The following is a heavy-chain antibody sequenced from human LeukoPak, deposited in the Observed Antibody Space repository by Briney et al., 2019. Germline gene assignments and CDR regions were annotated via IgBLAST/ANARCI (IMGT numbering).Heavy chain of an antibody. V-gene: IGHV4-30-2*01. D-gene: IGHD2-21*01. Sequence: SETLSLTCTVSGDSISSGGFYWSWIRQPPGKGLEWIGYIYHSGTTYYNPSLKSRVTISVDRSKNQFSLKLTSVTAADTAVYYCARRNSPGGWFDPWGQGTLVTVSS. CDR3: ARRNSPGGWFDP. CDR2: IYHSGTT. CDR1: GDSISSGGFY. J-gene: IGHJ5*02.